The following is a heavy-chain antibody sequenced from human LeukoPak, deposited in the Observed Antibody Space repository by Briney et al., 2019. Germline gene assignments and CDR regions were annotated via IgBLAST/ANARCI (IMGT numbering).Heavy chain of an antibody. CDR1: GFIFSNYW. Sequence: GGSLRLSCAASGFIFSNYWMSWVRQAPGKGLEWVANIKQDGSEKYYVDSVKGRFTISRDNAKNSVYMQMNSLRAEDTAVYYCARDDDWNYEDYWGQGTLVTVSS. V-gene: IGHV3-7*01. J-gene: IGHJ4*02. CDR3: ARDDDWNYEDY. D-gene: IGHD1-7*01. CDR2: IKQDGSEK.